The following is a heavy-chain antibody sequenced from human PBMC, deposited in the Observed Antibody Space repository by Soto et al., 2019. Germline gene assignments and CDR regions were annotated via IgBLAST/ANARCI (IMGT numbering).Heavy chain of an antibody. V-gene: IGHV3-30*18. CDR3: AKSASVVITWGESKEYYFDY. CDR1: GFTFSSYG. D-gene: IGHD3-22*01. J-gene: IGHJ4*02. Sequence: QVQLVESGGGVVQPGRSLRLSCAASGFTFSSYGMHWVRQAPGKGLEWVAVISYDGSNKYYADSVKGRFTISRDNSKNTLYLQMNSLRAEDTAVYYCAKSASVVITWGESKEYYFDYWGQGTLVTVSS. CDR2: ISYDGSNK.